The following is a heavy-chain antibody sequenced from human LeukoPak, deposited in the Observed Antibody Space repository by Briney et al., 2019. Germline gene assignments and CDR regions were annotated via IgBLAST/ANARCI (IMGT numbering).Heavy chain of an antibody. J-gene: IGHJ5*02. D-gene: IGHD1-14*01. Sequence: SETLSLTCTVSGGSISSYYRSWIRQPAGKGLEWIGRIYTSGSTNYNPSLKSRVTISVDTSKNQFSLKLSSVTAADTAVYYCARGFRVGPGPPGRRTNWFDPWGQGTLVTVSS. CDR1: GGSISSYY. V-gene: IGHV4-4*07. CDR2: IYTSGST. CDR3: ARGFRVGPGPPGRRTNWFDP.